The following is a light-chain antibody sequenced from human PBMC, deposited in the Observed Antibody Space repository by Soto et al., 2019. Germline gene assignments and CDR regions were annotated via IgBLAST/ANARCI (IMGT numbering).Light chain of an antibody. J-gene: IGKJ1*01. CDR3: QQSYSTPAWT. Sequence: DIQMTQSPSSLSASVGDRVTITCRASQPIRNYLNWYQQKPGKAPKLLIYGAINLHSGVPSRFSGSGSGTDFTLTISSLQPEDFATYYCQQSYSTPAWTFGQGTKVEIK. CDR2: GAI. V-gene: IGKV1-39*01. CDR1: QPIRNY.